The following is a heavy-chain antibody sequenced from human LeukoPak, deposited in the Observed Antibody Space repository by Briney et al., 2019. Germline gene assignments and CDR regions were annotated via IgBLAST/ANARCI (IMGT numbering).Heavy chain of an antibody. CDR1: GYTFTGYY. V-gene: IGHV1-2*06. Sequence: ASVKVSCKASGYTFTGYYIHWVRQTPGQGLEWMGRISPSSGGTNYAQKFQGRVTMTRDTSISTAYMELRRLGSDDTAVYYCAREGDNSGYQPIDYWGQGTLITVSS. J-gene: IGHJ4*02. CDR3: AREGDNSGYQPIDY. CDR2: ISPSSGGT. D-gene: IGHD3-22*01.